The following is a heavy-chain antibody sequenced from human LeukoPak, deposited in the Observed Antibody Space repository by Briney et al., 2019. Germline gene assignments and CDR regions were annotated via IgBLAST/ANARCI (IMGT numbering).Heavy chain of an antibody. CDR2: IYYSGST. D-gene: IGHD4-17*01. CDR3: AGRTVTTLEWWDGLYNWFDP. J-gene: IGHJ5*02. V-gene: IGHV4-30-4*08. Sequence: NPSQTLSLTCTVSGGSISSGDYYWSWIRQPPGKGLEWIGYIYYSGSTYYNPSLKSRVTISVDTSKNQFSLKLSSVTAADTAVYYCAGRTVTTLEWWDGLYNWFDPWGQGTLVTVSS. CDR1: GGSISSGDYY.